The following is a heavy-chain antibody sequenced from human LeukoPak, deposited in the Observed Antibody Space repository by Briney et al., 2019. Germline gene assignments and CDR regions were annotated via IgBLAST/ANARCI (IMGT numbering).Heavy chain of an antibody. Sequence: SETLSLTCAVSGYSISSGYYWGWIRQPPGKGLEWIGSLYHSGSTYYNPSLKSRVTISVDTSKNQFSLKLSSVTAADTAVYYCARHLSGSRDAFDIWGQGTMVTVSS. CDR3: ARHLSGSRDAFDI. D-gene: IGHD3-3*02. J-gene: IGHJ3*02. V-gene: IGHV4-38-2*01. CDR2: LYHSGST. CDR1: GYSISSGYY.